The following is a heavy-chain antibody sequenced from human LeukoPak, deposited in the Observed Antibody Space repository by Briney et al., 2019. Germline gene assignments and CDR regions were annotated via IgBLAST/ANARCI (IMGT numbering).Heavy chain of an antibody. CDR3: ARARGGWNLWADAFDI. D-gene: IGHD1-1*01. J-gene: IGHJ3*02. CDR1: GGSISSYY. Sequence: PSETLSLTCTVSGGSISSYYWSWIRQPPGKGLEWIGYIYYSGSTNYNPSLKSRVTISVDTSKNQFSLKLSSVTAADTAVYYCARARGGWNLWADAFDIWGQGTMVTVSS. CDR2: IYYSGST. V-gene: IGHV4-59*01.